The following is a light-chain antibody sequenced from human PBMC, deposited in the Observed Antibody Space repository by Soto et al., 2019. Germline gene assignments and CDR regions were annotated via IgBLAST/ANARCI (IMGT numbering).Light chain of an antibody. V-gene: IGKV3-11*01. CDR2: DAS. CDR3: QQLSNWPLT. CDR1: QRVSGY. Sequence: EIVLTQSPATVSLSPGERATLSCRASQRVSGYLAWYQHKPGQAPRLLISDASNRADGIPARFSGSGSDTDFTLTISSLEPEDSAAYYCQQLSNWPLTFGGGTKVEIK. J-gene: IGKJ4*01.